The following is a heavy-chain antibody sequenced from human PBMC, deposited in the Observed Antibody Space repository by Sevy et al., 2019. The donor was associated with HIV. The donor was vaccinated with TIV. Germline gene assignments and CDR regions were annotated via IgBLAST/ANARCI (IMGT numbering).Heavy chain of an antibody. D-gene: IGHD6-19*01. CDR2: TSYNEGGE. V-gene: IGHV3-30*18. CDR3: AKDTGSSGYDHYGLDV. Sequence: GGSLRLSCVASGFTFSNYGTHWVRQAPGKGLEWVAITSYNEGGENYADSVKGRFTISRDNSKNTVYLQMYRLMTEDTGVYYCAKDTGSSGYDHYGLDVWGQGTTVTVSS. J-gene: IGHJ6*02. CDR1: GFTFSNYG.